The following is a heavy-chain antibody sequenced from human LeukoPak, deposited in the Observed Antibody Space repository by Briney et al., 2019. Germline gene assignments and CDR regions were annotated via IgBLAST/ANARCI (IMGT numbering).Heavy chain of an antibody. D-gene: IGHD3-3*01. CDR3: ARHSFGDYDFWSGYLYFDY. V-gene: IGHV1-69*01. J-gene: IGHJ4*02. CDR2: IIPILGTA. Sequence: SVRVSCKASGGTFSSYAISWVRQAPGQGLEWMGGIIPILGTANYAQKFQGRVRITADESTRSAYMELSSLRSEDTAVYYCARHSFGDYDFWSGYLYFDYWGQGTLVTVSS. CDR1: GGTFSSYA.